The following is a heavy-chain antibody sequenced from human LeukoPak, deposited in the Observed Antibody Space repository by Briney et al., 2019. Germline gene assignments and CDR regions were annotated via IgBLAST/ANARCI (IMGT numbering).Heavy chain of an antibody. CDR1: GGSISSGGYS. V-gene: IGHV4-31*03. CDR2: IYYSGST. J-gene: IGHJ4*02. CDR3: ARDAGVPGTSDY. Sequence: SETLSLTCTVSGGSISSGGYSWSWIRQHPGKGLEWIGYIYYSGSTYYNPSLKSRVTISVDTSKNQFSLKLSSVTAADTAVYYCARDAGVPGTSDYWGQGTLVTVSS. D-gene: IGHD1-1*01.